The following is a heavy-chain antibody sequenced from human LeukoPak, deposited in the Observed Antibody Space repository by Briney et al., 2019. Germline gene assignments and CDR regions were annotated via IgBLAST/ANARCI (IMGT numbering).Heavy chain of an antibody. J-gene: IGHJ6*03. V-gene: IGHV3-48*04. CDR3: ARLFGPTSDYYYMDV. CDR2: ISSSGSPI. CDR1: GFTFSNYN. D-gene: IGHD3-10*01. Sequence: PGGSLRLSCAASGFTFSNYNMDWVRQAPAKGLEWLSYISSSGSPIYYADSVQGRFTISRDNAKTSLYMQMNSLRAEDTAVYYCARLFGPTSDYYYMDVWGKGTTVTVSS.